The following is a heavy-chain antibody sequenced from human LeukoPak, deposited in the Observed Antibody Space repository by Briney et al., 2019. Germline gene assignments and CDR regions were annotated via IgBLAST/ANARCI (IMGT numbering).Heavy chain of an antibody. CDR3: ARESGKFDY. V-gene: IGHV3-43*02. CDR2: ISGDGVST. J-gene: IGHJ4*02. Sequence: GGSLRLSCVTSGLPLGDFAMHWVRQAPGKGLEWVSLISGDGVSTFYADSVKGRFSISRDNSKNSLSLEMNSLRTEDTAMYYCARESGKFDYWGQGTLVAVSS. CDR1: GLPLGDFA.